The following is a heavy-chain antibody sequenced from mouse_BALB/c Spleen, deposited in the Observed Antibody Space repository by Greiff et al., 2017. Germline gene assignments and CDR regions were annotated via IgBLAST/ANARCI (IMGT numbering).Heavy chain of an antibody. V-gene: IGHV1-87*01. J-gene: IGHJ4*01. D-gene: IGHD6-1*01. CDR3: ARSSYAMDY. Sequence: VQLQQSGAELARPGASVKLSCKASGYTFTSYWMQWVKQRPGQGLEWIGAIYPGDGDTRYTQKFKGKVTLTADKSSSTAYMQLSSLASEDSAVYYCARSSYAMDYWGQGTSVTVSS. CDR2: IYPGDGDT. CDR1: GYTFTSYW.